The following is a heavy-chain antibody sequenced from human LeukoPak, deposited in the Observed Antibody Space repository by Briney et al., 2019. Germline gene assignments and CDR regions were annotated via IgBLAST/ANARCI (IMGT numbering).Heavy chain of an antibody. CDR1: GYSISSGYY. J-gene: IGHJ3*02. D-gene: IGHD3-10*01. V-gene: IGHV4-38-2*02. CDR3: AREGSGGSFDI. Sequence: SETLSLTCTVSGYSISSGYYWGWIRQPPGKGLEWIGSIYHSGSTYYNPSLKSRVTISVDTSKNQFSLKLSSVTAADTAVYYCAREGSGGSFDIWGQGTMVTVSS. CDR2: IYHSGST.